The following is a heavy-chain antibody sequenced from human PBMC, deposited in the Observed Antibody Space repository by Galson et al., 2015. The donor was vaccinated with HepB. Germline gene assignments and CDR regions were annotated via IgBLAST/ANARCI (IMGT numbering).Heavy chain of an antibody. CDR2: ISGSGGST. CDR3: AKSGPDYYDSSGYYPYPDY. J-gene: IGHJ4*02. D-gene: IGHD3-22*01. Sequence: SLRLSCAASGFTFSSYAMSWVRQAPGKGLEWVSAISGSGGSTYYADSVKGRFTISRDNSKNTLYLQMNSLRAEDTAVYYCAKSGPDYYDSSGYYPYPDYWGQGTLVTVSS. V-gene: IGHV3-23*01. CDR1: GFTFSSYA.